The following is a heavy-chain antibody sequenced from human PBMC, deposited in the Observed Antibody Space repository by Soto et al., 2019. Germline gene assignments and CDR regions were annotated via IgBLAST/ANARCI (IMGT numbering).Heavy chain of an antibody. CDR1: GYMFTGYS. J-gene: IGHJ1*01. CDR3: ARGRVAARPEFAY. D-gene: IGHD6-6*01. V-gene: IGHV1-2*02. Sequence: QVQLVQSGAEVKTPGASVKVSCKASGYMFTGYSMHWVRQAPGQGLEWMGWIKPHSGGTNYAQKFQGRVTMTGDTSISTAYMELSRLRSDDTAVYYCARGRVAARPEFAYWGQGTLVTVSS. CDR2: IKPHSGGT.